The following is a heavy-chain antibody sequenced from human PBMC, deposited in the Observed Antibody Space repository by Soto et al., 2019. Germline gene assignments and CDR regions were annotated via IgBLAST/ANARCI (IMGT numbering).Heavy chain of an antibody. CDR1: GFTFSSYS. Sequence: EVQLVESGGGLVKPGGSLRLSCAASGFTFSSYSMNWVRQAPGKGLEWVSSISSRSDFIYYAGSVKGRFTISRDNAKNSLYLQMNSLRAVDTAVYYCARDWRTAITWGQGTLVTVSS. D-gene: IGHD5-18*01. V-gene: IGHV3-21*01. J-gene: IGHJ5*02. CDR2: ISSRSDFI. CDR3: ARDWRTAIT.